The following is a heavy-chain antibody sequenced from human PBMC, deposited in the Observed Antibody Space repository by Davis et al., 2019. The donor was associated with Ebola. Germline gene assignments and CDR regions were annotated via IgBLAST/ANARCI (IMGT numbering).Heavy chain of an antibody. CDR3: AKAAEEMPTLLGT. J-gene: IGHJ5*02. CDR2: IDSSGESI. CDR1: GILFSEYY. V-gene: IGHV3-11*04. Sequence: GESLKISCEASGILFSEYYMSWIRQIPGKGLEWISHIDSSGESIYYADSVKGRFTISRDNAKNSLSLKMNSLRAEDTAIYYCAKAAEEMPTLLGTWGQGTLVSVSS. D-gene: IGHD5-24*01.